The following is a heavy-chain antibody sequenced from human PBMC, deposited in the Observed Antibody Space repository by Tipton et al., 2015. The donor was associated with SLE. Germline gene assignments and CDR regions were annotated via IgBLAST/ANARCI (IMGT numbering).Heavy chain of an antibody. D-gene: IGHD2-21*02. Sequence: TLPLTCTVSGGSISSYYWSWIRQPPGKGLEWIGYIYYSGSTNYNPSLKSRVTISVDTSKNQFSLKLSSVTAADTAVYYCAKDRSVTAPQWGGFDIWGQGTMVTVSS. CDR1: GGSISSYY. V-gene: IGHV4-59*12. CDR3: AKDRSVTAPQWGGFDI. J-gene: IGHJ3*02. CDR2: IYYSGST.